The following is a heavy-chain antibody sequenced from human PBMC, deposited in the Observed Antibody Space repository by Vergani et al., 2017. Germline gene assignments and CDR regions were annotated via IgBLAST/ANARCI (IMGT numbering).Heavy chain of an antibody. CDR2: IYYSGST. D-gene: IGHD6-19*01. J-gene: IGHJ5*02. V-gene: IGHV4-39*01. CDR3: ARHSTVEWLVKLGWIDP. CDR1: GASIRSSNYY. Sequence: QAQLQQWGAGLLKPSATLSLTCSVSGASIRSSNYYWGWIRQPPGKGLEWIASIYYSGSTYYNPSLKSRVTISVDTSKNQFSLKLSSVTAADTAVYFCARHSTVEWLVKLGWIDPWGQGILVTVSS.